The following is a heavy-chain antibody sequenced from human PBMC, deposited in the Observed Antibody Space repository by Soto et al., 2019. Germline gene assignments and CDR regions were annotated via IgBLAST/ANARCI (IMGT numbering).Heavy chain of an antibody. J-gene: IGHJ6*02. CDR1: GYTFTGHY. Sequence: ASVKVSCKASGYTFTGHYMQWVRQAPGQGLEWMGWINPNSGDTNYAQKFQGRVTMTRDTSISTVYMELSRLRSDDAALYYCARVPGGWVGNSGGGGGPYVDVWGQGTTVTV. CDR3: ARVPGGWVGNSGGGGGPYVDV. V-gene: IGHV1-2*02. CDR2: INPNSGDT. D-gene: IGHD6-13*01.